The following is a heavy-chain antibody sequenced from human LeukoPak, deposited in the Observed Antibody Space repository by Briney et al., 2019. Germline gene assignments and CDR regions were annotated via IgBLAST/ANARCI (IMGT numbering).Heavy chain of an antibody. CDR3: ARRGYSYGLVGYWFDP. CDR2: IIPIFGTA. J-gene: IGHJ5*02. D-gene: IGHD5-18*01. Sequence: SVKVSCKASGGTFSSYAISWVRQAPGQGLEWMGGIIPIFGTANYAQKFQGIVTITADESTSTAYMELSSLRSEDTAVYYCARRGYSYGLVGYWFDPWGQGTLVTVSS. V-gene: IGHV1-69*13. CDR1: GGTFSSYA.